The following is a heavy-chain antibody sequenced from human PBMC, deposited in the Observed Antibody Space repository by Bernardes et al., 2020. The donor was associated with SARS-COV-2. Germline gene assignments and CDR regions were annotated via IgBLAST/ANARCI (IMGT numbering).Heavy chain of an antibody. CDR1: GFNFGSYG. Sequence: VGSLRLSCAASGFNFGSYGMVWVRQAPGKGLEWVAFIRYDGANKYYADSVKGRFTISRDNSKNTLYLEMNSLRAEDTAVYYCAKELNWNHFDYWGQGSLVSVSS. J-gene: IGHJ4*02. CDR2: IRYDGANK. D-gene: IGHD1-20*01. V-gene: IGHV3-30*02. CDR3: AKELNWNHFDY.